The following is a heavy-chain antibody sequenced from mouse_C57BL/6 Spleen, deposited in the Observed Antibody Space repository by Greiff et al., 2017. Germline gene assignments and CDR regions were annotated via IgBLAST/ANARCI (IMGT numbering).Heavy chain of an antibody. J-gene: IGHJ4*01. D-gene: IGHD1-1*01. V-gene: IGHV1-80*01. CDR3: ARSIYYYGEAREAMDY. CDR1: GYAFSSYW. Sequence: QVHVKQSGAELVKPGASVKISCKASGYAFSSYWMNWVKQRPGKGLEWIGQIYPGDGDTNYNGKFKGKATLTADKSSSTAYMQLSSLTSEDSAVYFCARSIYYYGEAREAMDYWGQGTSVTVSS. CDR2: IYPGDGDT.